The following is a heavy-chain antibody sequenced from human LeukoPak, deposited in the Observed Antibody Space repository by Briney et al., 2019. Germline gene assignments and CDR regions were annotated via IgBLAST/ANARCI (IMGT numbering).Heavy chain of an antibody. D-gene: IGHD3-10*01. Sequence: GASVKVSCKASGGTFSSYAISWVRQAPGQGLEWLGRIIPILGIANYAQKFQGRVTITADKSTSRAYMELSSLRSEDTAVYYCARESEPYYYGSGSYYNWDFDYWGQGTLVTVSS. J-gene: IGHJ4*02. CDR2: IIPILGIA. CDR3: ARESEPYYYGSGSYYNWDFDY. CDR1: GGTFSSYA. V-gene: IGHV1-69*04.